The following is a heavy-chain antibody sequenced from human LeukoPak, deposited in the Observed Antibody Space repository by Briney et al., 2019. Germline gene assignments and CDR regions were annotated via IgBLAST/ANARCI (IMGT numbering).Heavy chain of an antibody. V-gene: IGHV3-48*03. CDR2: ISSSGSTI. CDR3: ARLGRYGDYGPRYSSMEV. D-gene: IGHD4-17*01. J-gene: IGHJ6*02. CDR1: GYTFSSYV. Sequence: HLGGSLRLACAASGYTFSSYVMNWVRQAPGKGLEWVSYISSSGSTIYYAHSVKGRFTISRDKAKNSLYLQLNSLRAEDTAVYYCARLGRYGDYGPRYSSMEVSGQGT.